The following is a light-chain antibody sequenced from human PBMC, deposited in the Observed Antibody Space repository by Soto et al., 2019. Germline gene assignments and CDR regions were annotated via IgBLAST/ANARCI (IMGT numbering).Light chain of an antibody. CDR1: QSVSNTF. J-gene: IGKJ1*01. Sequence: EIVLTQSPCTLSFSPLERSTLSCRASQSVSNTFLAWYQQQPGQAPRLLIYGASNRATGIPDRFSGSGSGTDFTLTISRLEPEDFAVYYCQQYDSSSWTFGQGTKVDIK. CDR2: GAS. CDR3: QQYDSSSWT. V-gene: IGKV3-20*01.